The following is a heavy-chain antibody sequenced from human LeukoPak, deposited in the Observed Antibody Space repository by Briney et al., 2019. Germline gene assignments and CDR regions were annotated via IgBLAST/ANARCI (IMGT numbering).Heavy chain of an antibody. Sequence: GRSLRLSCAASGFTFDDYAMHWVRRAPGKGLEWVSGISWNSGSIGYADSVKGRFTISRDNAKNSLYLQMNSLRAEDTALYYCAKVRDYYYYYGMDVWGQGTTVTVSS. J-gene: IGHJ6*02. CDR1: GFTFDDYA. CDR3: AKVRDYYYYYGMDV. CDR2: ISWNSGSI. V-gene: IGHV3-9*01.